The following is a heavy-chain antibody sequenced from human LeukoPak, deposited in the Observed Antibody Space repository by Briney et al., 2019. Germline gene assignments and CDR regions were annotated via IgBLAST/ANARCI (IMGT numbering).Heavy chain of an antibody. Sequence: GGSLRLSCAASGFTFSSYSMNWVRQAPGKGLEWISSISSSSSYIYYADSVKGRFTISRDNAKNSLYLQMNSLRAEDTAVYYCARTSTIVGVVIWAVKDYWGQGTLVTVSS. D-gene: IGHD3-3*01. CDR2: ISSSSSYI. CDR3: ARTSTIVGVVIWAVKDY. V-gene: IGHV3-21*01. CDR1: GFTFSSYS. J-gene: IGHJ4*02.